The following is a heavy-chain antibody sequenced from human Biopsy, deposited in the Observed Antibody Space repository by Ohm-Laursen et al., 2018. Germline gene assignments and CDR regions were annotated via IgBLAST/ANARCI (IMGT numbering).Heavy chain of an antibody. Sequence: SQTLSLTCTVSGGSVSSNTNYWAWIRQPPGKGLEWIGSIFYSGIIYYNPSLKSRVSISAATSKNQFSLNLNSVTAADTAVYYCARHPTGFWFDPWGQGTLVIVSS. CDR1: GGSVSSNTNY. V-gene: IGHV4-39*01. CDR2: IFYSGII. CDR3: ARHPTGFWFDP. J-gene: IGHJ5*02.